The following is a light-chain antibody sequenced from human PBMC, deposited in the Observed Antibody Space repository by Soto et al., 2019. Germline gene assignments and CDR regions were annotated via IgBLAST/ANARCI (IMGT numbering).Light chain of an antibody. V-gene: IGLV1-47*01. CDR1: RSNVGSNF. Sequence: QSVLTQPPSASGTPGQRVIISCSGSRSNVGSNFVYWFQQFPGTAPKLLISRNNERPSGVPDRFSGSKSGTSASLAISGPGSEDEADYYCAAWDGSSWVFGGGTKLTVL. CDR2: RNN. CDR3: AAWDGSSWV. J-gene: IGLJ3*02.